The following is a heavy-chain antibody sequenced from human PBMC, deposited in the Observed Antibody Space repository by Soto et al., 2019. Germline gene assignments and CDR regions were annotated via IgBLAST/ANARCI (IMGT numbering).Heavy chain of an antibody. Sequence: GASVKVSCKASGYTFSNSGISWVRQAPGQGLEWLGWINSDNGNTNYAQHLQGRVTLTTDTSTSTAYMDLRSLRSDDTAVYYCARFLTAAGHDYWGQGTLVTVSS. J-gene: IGHJ4*02. D-gene: IGHD6-13*01. CDR2: INSDNGNT. V-gene: IGHV1-18*01. CDR3: ARFLTAAGHDY. CDR1: GYTFSNSG.